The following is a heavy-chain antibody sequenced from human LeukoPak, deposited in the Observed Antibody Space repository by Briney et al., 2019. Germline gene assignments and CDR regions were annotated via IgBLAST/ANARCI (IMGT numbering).Heavy chain of an antibody. V-gene: IGHV1-18*01. CDR2: ISAYNGNT. D-gene: IGHD3-10*01. Sequence: GASVKVSCKASGYTFTSYGISWVRQAPGQGLEWMGWISAYNGNTNYAQKFQGRVTITRDTSASTAYMELSSLRSEDTAVYYCARDRPSQYSYGSGSYYPSGWFDPWGQGTLVTVSS. CDR3: ARDRPSQYSYGSGSYYPSGWFDP. CDR1: GYTFTSYG. J-gene: IGHJ5*02.